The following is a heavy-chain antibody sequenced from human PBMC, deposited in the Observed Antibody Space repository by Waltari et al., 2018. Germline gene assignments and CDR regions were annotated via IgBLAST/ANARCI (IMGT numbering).Heavy chain of an antibody. J-gene: IGHJ6*02. CDR2: VDPEDGET. V-gene: IGHV1-69-2*01. Sequence: EVQLVQSGAEVKKPGATVKISCKVSGYTFTDYYMHWVQQAPGKGLEWMGLVDPEDGETRYAEKFQGRVTITADTSTDTAYMELSSLRSEDTAVYYCATRQNEGGAAGLYGMDVWGQVTTVTVSS. CDR1: GYTFTDYY. CDR3: ATRQNEGGAAGLYGMDV. D-gene: IGHD6-13*01.